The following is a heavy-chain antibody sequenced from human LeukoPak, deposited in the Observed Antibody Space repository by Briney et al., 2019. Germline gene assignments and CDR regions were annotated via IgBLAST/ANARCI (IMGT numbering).Heavy chain of an antibody. CDR1: GFTFSTYG. Sequence: PGGSLRLSCSVCGFTFSTYGMHWVRQAPGKGLEYVSAISSNGDNTYYADSVKGRFTISRDNSKNTLYLQMSSLRADDTAVYYCVRGTGYWGQGTPVTVSS. J-gene: IGHJ4*02. CDR3: VRGTGY. V-gene: IGHV3-64D*06. CDR2: ISSNGDNT.